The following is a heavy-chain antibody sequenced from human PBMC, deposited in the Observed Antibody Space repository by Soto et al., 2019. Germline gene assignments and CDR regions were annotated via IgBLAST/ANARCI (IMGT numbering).Heavy chain of an antibody. CDR3: ARGRFLEWSRLDYMDV. D-gene: IGHD3-3*01. CDR2: IIPILGIA. Sequence: SVKVSCKASGGTFSSYTISWVRQDPGHGLEWVERIIPILGIANYAQKFQGRVTITADKSTSTAYMELSSLRSEDTAVYYCARGRFLEWSRLDYMDVWGKGTTVTVSS. J-gene: IGHJ6*03. CDR1: GGTFSSYT. V-gene: IGHV1-69*02.